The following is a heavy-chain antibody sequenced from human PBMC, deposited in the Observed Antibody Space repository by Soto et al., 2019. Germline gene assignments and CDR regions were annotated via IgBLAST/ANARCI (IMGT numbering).Heavy chain of an antibody. CDR2: ISGSGGST. D-gene: IGHD5-18*01. CDR3: AKLQAYSYGHGAYFDY. V-gene: IGHV3-23*01. J-gene: IGHJ4*02. CDR1: GFTFSSYA. Sequence: EAQLLESGGDLVQPGGSLRLSCAASGFTFSSYAMSWVRQAPGKGLEWVSAISGSGGSTDYVDSVKGRFTISRDNSKNLVYLQTKSLSAEDTAVYYCAKLQAYSYGHGAYFDYWGQGTLVTVSS.